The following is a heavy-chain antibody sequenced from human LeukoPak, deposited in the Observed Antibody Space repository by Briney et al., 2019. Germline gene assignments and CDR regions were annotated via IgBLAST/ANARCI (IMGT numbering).Heavy chain of an antibody. Sequence: GGSLRVSCAASGFTVSSNYMSWVRQAPGNGLEWVSVIYSGGSTYYADSVKGRFTISRDNSKNTLYLQMNSLRAEDTAVYYCARDLVEYGMDVWGQGTTVTVSS. CDR1: GFTVSSNY. D-gene: IGHD3-16*01. J-gene: IGHJ6*02. V-gene: IGHV3-66*01. CDR3: ARDLVEYGMDV. CDR2: IYSGGST.